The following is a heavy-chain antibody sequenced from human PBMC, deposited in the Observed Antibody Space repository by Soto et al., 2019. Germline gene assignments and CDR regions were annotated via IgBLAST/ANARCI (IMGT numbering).Heavy chain of an antibody. D-gene: IGHD2-15*01. CDR1: GASISGYY. J-gene: IGHJ6*02. CDR3: VRESGGGGYCSGGSCYGMDV. CDR2: FYTSGSANT. Sequence: QVQLQESGPGLVKPSETLSLTCIVSGASISGYYWSWVRQPAGKGLEWIGRFYTSGSANTNYNPSLKSRVTMSVDTSKNTFSLTMTSVTAADTAVYYCVRESGGGGYCSGGSCYGMDVWGQGTTVTVSS. V-gene: IGHV4-4*07.